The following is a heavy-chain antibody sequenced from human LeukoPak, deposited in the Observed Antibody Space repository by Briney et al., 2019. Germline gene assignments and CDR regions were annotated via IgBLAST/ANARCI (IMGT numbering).Heavy chain of an antibody. V-gene: IGHV3-23*01. Sequence: PGGSLRLSCAASGFTFSNYAMNWVRPAPGKGLEWVSGISASGGSTYYADSVKGRFTISRDNSKNTLYLQMNSLRAEDTAVYYCARDAFSSGSSTHAHVYWGQGTLVTVSS. CDR1: GFTFSNYA. CDR3: ARDAFSSGSSTHAHVY. CDR2: ISASGGST. J-gene: IGHJ4*02. D-gene: IGHD3-10*01.